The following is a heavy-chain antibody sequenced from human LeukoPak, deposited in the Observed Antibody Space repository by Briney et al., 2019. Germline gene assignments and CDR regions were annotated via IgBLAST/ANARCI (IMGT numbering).Heavy chain of an antibody. CDR1: GYTFTGYY. V-gene: IGHV1-2*02. D-gene: IGHD1-26*01. CDR3: AREEPSYRSNYYYYYGMDV. CDR2: INPNSGGT. J-gene: IGHJ6*02. Sequence: ASVKVSCKASGYTFTGYYMHWVRQAPGQGLEWMGWINPNSGGTNYAQKFQGRVTMTRDTSISTAYMELSRLRSDDTAVYYCAREEPSYRSNYYYYYGMDVWGQGTTVTVSS.